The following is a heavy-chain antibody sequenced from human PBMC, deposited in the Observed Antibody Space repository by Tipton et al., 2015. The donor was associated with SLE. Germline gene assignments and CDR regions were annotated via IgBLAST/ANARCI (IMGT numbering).Heavy chain of an antibody. Sequence: TLSLTCAVYGESFSGYYWSWIRQPPGKGLEWIGEINHSGSTNYNPSLNSRVTISVDTSKNQFSLKLSSVTAAGTAVYYCARDPRQGDAFGIWGQGTMVTVSS. CDR2: INHSGST. CDR1: GESFSGYY. J-gene: IGHJ3*02. D-gene: IGHD6-6*01. V-gene: IGHV4-34*01. CDR3: ARDPRQGDAFGI.